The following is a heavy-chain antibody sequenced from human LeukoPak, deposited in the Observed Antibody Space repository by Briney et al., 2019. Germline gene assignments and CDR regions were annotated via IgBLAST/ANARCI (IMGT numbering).Heavy chain of an antibody. D-gene: IGHD5-12*01. J-gene: IGHJ3*02. CDR1: GFTFSSYA. CDR2: ISGSGGST. V-gene: IGHV3-23*01. CDR3: AKDHERDGYNLGAFDI. Sequence: PGGSLRLSCAASGFTFSSYAMSWVRQAPGKGLEWVSAISGSGGSTYYADSVKGRFTISRDNSKNTLYLQMNSLRAEDTAVYYCAKDHERDGYNLGAFDIWGQGTMVTVSS.